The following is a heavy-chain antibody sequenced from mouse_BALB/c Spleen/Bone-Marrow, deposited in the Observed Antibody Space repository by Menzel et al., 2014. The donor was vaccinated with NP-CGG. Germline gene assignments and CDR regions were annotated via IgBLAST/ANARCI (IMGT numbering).Heavy chain of an antibody. CDR1: GFNIKDTY. D-gene: IGHD2-14*01. CDR2: IDPANGNT. Sequence: EVQLQQSGPESVKPWASVKLSCTSSGFNIKDTYMHWVKQRPEQGLEWIGRIDPANGNTKYDPKFQGKATITADTSSNTAYLQLSSLTSEDPAVYYCARYRLGTYFDYWGQGTTPTISS. J-gene: IGHJ2*01. CDR3: ARYRLGTYFDY. V-gene: IGHV14-3*02.